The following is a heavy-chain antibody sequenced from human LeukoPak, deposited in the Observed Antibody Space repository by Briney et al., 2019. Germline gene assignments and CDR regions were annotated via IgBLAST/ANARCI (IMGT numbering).Heavy chain of an antibody. CDR1: GYTFTIYG. D-gene: IGHD4-17*01. J-gene: IGHJ4*02. CDR3: ASQTRIYGDYLIDY. CDR2: ISAYNGNT. Sequence: ASVKVSFKASGYTFTIYGISWVRQAPGQGLEWMGWISAYNGNTNYAQKLQGRVAITTDTSTSTAYMELRSLRSDDTAVYYCASQTRIYGDYLIDYWGQGTLVTVSS. V-gene: IGHV1-18*01.